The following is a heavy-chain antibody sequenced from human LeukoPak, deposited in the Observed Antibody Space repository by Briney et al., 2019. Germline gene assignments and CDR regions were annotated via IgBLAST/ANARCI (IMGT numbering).Heavy chain of an antibody. CDR3: AITGTYYYYMDV. Sequence: PSETLSLTCTVSGVSISSSNFYWAWIRQPPGKGLEWIGNIYYSGTTYYNPSLESRVTISLDTSKNQFSLKLSSVTAADTAVYYCAITGTYYYYMDVWGKGTTVTVSS. J-gene: IGHJ6*03. D-gene: IGHD1-20*01. V-gene: IGHV4-39*01. CDR2: IYYSGTT. CDR1: GVSISSSNFY.